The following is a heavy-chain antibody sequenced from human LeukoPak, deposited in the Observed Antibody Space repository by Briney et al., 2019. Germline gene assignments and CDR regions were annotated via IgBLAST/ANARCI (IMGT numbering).Heavy chain of an antibody. CDR3: AKHSEYCSGGSCRAFDY. Sequence: ASVKVSCKASGYTFTGYYMHWVRQAPGQGLEWMGWINPNSGGTNYAQKFQGRVIMTRDTSISTAYMELSRLRSDDTAVYYCAKHSEYCSGGSCRAFDYWGQGTLVTVSS. CDR2: INPNSGGT. V-gene: IGHV1-2*02. CDR1: GYTFTGYY. J-gene: IGHJ4*02. D-gene: IGHD2-15*01.